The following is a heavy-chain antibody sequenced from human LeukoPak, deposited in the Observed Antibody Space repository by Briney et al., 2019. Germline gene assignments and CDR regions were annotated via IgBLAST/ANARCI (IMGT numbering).Heavy chain of an antibody. CDR1: GDSVSRNSAA. D-gene: IGHD1-1*01. CDR3: ARGGSGTTVSLFAY. V-gene: IGHV6-1*01. CDR2: TYYRTKWYD. J-gene: IGHJ4*02. Sequence: SQTLSLTCVISGDSVSRNSAAWNWIRQSPSRGLEWLGRTYYRTKWYDDYAVSVKSRMTINVDTSKNQFSLRLNSVTPEDTAVYYCARGGSGTTVSLFAYWGQGTLVTVSS.